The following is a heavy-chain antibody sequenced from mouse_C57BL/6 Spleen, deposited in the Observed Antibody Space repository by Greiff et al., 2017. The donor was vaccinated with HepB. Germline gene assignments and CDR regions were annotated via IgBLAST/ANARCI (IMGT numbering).Heavy chain of an antibody. V-gene: IGHV1-55*01. Sequence: QVQLQQPGAELVKPGASVKMSCKASGYTFTGYWITWVKQRPGQGLEWIGDIYPGSGSTNYNEKFKSKATLTVDTSSSTAYMQLSSLTSEDSAVYYCAREGISFYAMDYWGQGTSVTVSS. CDR3: AREGISFYAMDY. CDR2: IYPGSGST. J-gene: IGHJ4*01. CDR1: GYTFTGYW.